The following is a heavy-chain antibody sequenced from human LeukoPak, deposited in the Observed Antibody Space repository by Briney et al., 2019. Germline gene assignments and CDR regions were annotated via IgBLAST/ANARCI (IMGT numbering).Heavy chain of an antibody. CDR1: GYTFTSYD. Sequence: GASVKVSCKASGYTFTSYDINWVRQATGQGREWTGWMNPNSGNTGYAQKFQGRVTMTRNTSVSTAYMELSSLRSEDTAVYYCARASISNFRFGVVIGNNWFDPWGQGTLVTVSS. CDR2: MNPNSGNT. D-gene: IGHD3-3*01. CDR3: ARASISNFRFGVVIGNNWFDP. V-gene: IGHV1-8*01. J-gene: IGHJ5*02.